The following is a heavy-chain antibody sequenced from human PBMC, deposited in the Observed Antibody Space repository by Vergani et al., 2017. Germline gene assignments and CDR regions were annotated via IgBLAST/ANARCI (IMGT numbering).Heavy chain of an antibody. CDR2: MIPTFDSK. Sequence: QVQLEQSGAEVREPGASMKISCTASGYNFYGYNVHWVRQAPGQGLEWMGRMIPTFDSKNYAPRFQGRVTLTADASASTAYMELTSLTSEDTAVYFCARGASYFDSGGYADTWGQGTLVTVS. D-gene: IGHD3-22*01. V-gene: IGHV1-2*02. CDR1: GYNFYGYN. J-gene: IGHJ5*02. CDR3: ARGASYFDSGGYADT.